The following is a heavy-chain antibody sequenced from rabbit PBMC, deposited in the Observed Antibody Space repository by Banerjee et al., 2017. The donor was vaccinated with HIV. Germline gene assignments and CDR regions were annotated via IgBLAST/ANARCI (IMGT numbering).Heavy chain of an antibody. J-gene: IGHJ4*01. CDR3: VRGLTLVDL. D-gene: IGHD6-1*01. CDR1: GFDFSSYG. Sequence: QQQLEESGGGLVKPGGTLTLTCKASGFDFSSYGVSWVRQAPGKGLEWIGYIDPVFGSTYYASWVNGRFTISSHNAQNTLYLQLNSLTAADTATYFCVRGLTLVDLWGPGTLVTVS. CDR2: IDPVFGST. V-gene: IGHV1S47*01.